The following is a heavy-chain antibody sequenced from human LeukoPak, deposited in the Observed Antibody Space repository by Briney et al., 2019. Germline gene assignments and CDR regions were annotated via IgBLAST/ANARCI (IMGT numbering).Heavy chain of an antibody. V-gene: IGHV5-51*01. Sequence: PGESLKISCKGSGYSFTSYWIGWVRQMPGKGLEWMGIIYPGDSDTRYSPSFQGQVTTSADKSISTAYLQWSSLKASDTAMYYCARTIAAAAGYNWFDPWGQGTLVTVSS. D-gene: IGHD6-13*01. CDR2: IYPGDSDT. CDR1: GYSFTSYW. CDR3: ARTIAAAAGYNWFDP. J-gene: IGHJ5*02.